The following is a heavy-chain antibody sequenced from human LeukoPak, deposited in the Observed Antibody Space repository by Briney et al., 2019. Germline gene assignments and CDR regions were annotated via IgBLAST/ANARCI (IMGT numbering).Heavy chain of an antibody. CDR2: VNHSGST. J-gene: IGHJ4*02. Sequence: KPSETLSLTCAVYGGSFSGYYWSWIRQPPGKGLEWIGEVNHSGSTNYSPSLKSRVTISVDTSRNQFSLKLSSVTAADTAMYHCARAGDSSGYSDYWGQGTLVTVSS. D-gene: IGHD3-22*01. CDR1: GGSFSGYY. CDR3: ARAGDSSGYSDY. V-gene: IGHV4-34*01.